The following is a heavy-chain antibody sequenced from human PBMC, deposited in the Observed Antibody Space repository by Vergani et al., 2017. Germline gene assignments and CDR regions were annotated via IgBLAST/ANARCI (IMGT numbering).Heavy chain of an antibody. Sequence: QVQLQQWGAGLLKPSETLSLTCAVYGGSFSGYYWSWIRQPPGKGLEWIGEINHSGSTNYNPSLKSRVTISVDTSKHQFYLKLSSVTAADTSVYYCARHPGYSSGWYSYFDYWGQGTLVTVSS. J-gene: IGHJ4*02. V-gene: IGHV4-34*01. D-gene: IGHD6-19*01. CDR2: INHSGST. CDR3: ARHPGYSSGWYSYFDY. CDR1: GGSFSGYY.